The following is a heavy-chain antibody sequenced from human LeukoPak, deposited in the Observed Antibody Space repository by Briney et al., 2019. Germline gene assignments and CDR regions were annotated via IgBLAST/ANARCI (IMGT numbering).Heavy chain of an antibody. J-gene: IGHJ5*02. D-gene: IGHD3-3*01. V-gene: IGHV1-18*01. CDR1: GYTFTSYG. CDR3: ARAPILEWLSNWFDP. CDR2: ISTYNGNT. Sequence: ASVKVSCKASGYTFTSYGISWVRQAPGQGLEWMGWISTYNGNTNYAQKLQGRVTMTTDTSTSTAYMELRSLRSDDTAVYYCARAPILEWLSNWFDPWGQGTLVTVSS.